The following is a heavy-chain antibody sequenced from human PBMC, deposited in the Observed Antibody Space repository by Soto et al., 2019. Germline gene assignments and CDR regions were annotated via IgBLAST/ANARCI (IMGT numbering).Heavy chain of an antibody. V-gene: IGHV3-23*01. D-gene: IGHD2-8*01. CDR1: GFTFSSYA. CDR3: AKVRVLMVYAIRDAFDI. Sequence: EVQLLESGGGLVQPGGSLRLSCAASGFTFSSYAMSWVRQAPGKGLEWVSAISGSGGSTYYADSVKGRFTISRDNSKNTLYLQMNSLRAEDTAVYYCAKVRVLMVYAIRDAFDIWGQGTMVTVSS. CDR2: ISGSGGST. J-gene: IGHJ3*02.